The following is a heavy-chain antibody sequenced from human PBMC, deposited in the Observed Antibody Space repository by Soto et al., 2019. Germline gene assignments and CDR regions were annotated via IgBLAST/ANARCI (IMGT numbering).Heavy chain of an antibody. J-gene: IGHJ4*02. D-gene: IGHD2-15*01. Sequence: GASVKVSCKESGYSFTSYYIHWVRQAPGQRIEWMGIINPSSSTTYAQKFQGRVTMTRDTSTSTVYMELSSLRSEDTAVYYCARVGCSGGSCYAVDSWGQGTLVTVSS. CDR2: INPSSST. V-gene: IGHV1-46*01. CDR1: GYSFTSYY. CDR3: ARVGCSGGSCYAVDS.